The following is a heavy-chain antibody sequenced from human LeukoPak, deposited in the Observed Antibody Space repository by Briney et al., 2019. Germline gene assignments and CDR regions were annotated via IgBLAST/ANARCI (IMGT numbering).Heavy chain of an antibody. J-gene: IGHJ4*02. CDR3: ARELHSGSYYFDY. Sequence: SETLSLTCAVYGGSFSGYYWSWIRQPPGKGLEWIGYIYYSGSTNYNPSLKSRVTISVDTSKNQFSLKLSSVTAADTAVYYCARELHSGSYYFDYWGQGTLVTVSS. CDR1: GGSFSGYY. D-gene: IGHD1-26*01. CDR2: IYYSGST. V-gene: IGHV4-59*01.